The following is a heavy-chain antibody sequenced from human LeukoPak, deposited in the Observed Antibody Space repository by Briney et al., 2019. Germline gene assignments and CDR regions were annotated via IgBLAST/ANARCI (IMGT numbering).Heavy chain of an antibody. V-gene: IGHV4-39*01. CDR2: IYYSGST. D-gene: IGHD1-26*01. CDR3: ARREWELLEECYFDY. CDR1: GGSISSSSYY. J-gene: IGHJ4*02. Sequence: PSETLSLTCTVSGGSISSSSYYWGWIRQPPGKGLEWIGSIYYSGSTYYNPSLKSRVTISVDTSKNQFSLKLSSVTAADTAVYYCARREWELLEECYFDYWGQGTLVTVSS.